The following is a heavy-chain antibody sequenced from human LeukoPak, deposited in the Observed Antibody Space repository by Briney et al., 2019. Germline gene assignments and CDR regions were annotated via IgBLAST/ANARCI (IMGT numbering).Heavy chain of an antibody. V-gene: IGHV3-48*03. Sequence: GGSLRLSCVASGFTFSSYEMNWVRQAPGKGLEWVSYISSSGSTIYYADSVKGRFTISRDNAKNSLYLQMNSLRAKDTAVYYCARESAADIVVVVAATGAFDYWGQGTLVTVSS. CDR1: GFTFSSYE. J-gene: IGHJ4*02. CDR2: ISSSGSTI. CDR3: ARESAADIVVVVAATGAFDY. D-gene: IGHD2-15*01.